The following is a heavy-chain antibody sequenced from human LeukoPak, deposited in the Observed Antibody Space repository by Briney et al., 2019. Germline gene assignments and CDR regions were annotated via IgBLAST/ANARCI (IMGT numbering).Heavy chain of an antibody. J-gene: IGHJ5*02. CDR3: AKDCGWLHFCS. CDR2: ISPGADIT. Sequence: PGGSLRLSCAASGFTFSNAWMSWVRQAPGKGLEWVSGISPGADITYYAESVKGRFTISRDNSKNTLYLQINTLRAEDTAIYYCAKDCGWLHFCSWGQGTLVTVSS. V-gene: IGHV3-23*01. D-gene: IGHD5-24*01. CDR1: GFTFSNAW.